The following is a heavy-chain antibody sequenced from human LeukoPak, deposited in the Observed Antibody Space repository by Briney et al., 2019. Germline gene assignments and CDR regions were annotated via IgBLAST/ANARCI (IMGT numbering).Heavy chain of an antibody. V-gene: IGHV3-23*01. J-gene: IGHJ5*02. D-gene: IGHD3-10*01. CDR3: AKASLSGSGSP. CDR2: ISGSGGST. CDR1: GFTFSSYA. Sequence: GGSLRLSCAAYGFTFSSYAMSWVRQAPGKGLEWVSAISGSGGSTYYADSVKGRFTISGDNSKNTLYLQMNSLRAEDTAVYYCAKASLSGSGSPWGQGTLVTVSS.